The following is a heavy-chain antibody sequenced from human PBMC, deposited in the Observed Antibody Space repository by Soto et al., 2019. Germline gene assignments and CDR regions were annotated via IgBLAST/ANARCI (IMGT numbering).Heavy chain of an antibody. CDR2: INPNSGGT. D-gene: IGHD6-6*01. V-gene: IGHV1-2*02. Sequence: ASVKVSCKASGYTFTGYYMHWVRQAPGQGLEWMGWINPNSGGTNYAQKFQGRVTMTRDTSISTAYMELSRLRSDDTAVYYCARGQLEYSSPSAGWFDPWGQGTLVTVSS. CDR1: GYTFTGYY. CDR3: ARGQLEYSSPSAGWFDP. J-gene: IGHJ5*02.